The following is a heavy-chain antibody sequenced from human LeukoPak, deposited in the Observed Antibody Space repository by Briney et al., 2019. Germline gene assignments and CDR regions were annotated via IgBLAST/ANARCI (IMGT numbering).Heavy chain of an antibody. V-gene: IGHV3-11*01. Sequence: GGSLRLSCAASGFTVSSNYMSWVRQAPGKGLEWVSYISSSGSTVYYADSVKGRFTISRDNAKNSLYLQTNSLRAEDTAVYYCARGDYGDYHHYFDYWGQGTLVTVSS. CDR1: GFTVSSNY. J-gene: IGHJ4*02. D-gene: IGHD4-17*01. CDR3: ARGDYGDYHHYFDY. CDR2: ISSSGSTV.